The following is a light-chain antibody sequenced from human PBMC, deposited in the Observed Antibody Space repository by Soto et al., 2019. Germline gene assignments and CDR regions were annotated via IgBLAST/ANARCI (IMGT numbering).Light chain of an antibody. Sequence: QSVLTQPASVSGSPGQSISISCTGTSSEVGGYNYVSWYQHQPGKAPKIVIFDVSGRHSGISNRFSGSKSGNTASLTISCLRPEAEADYYCSSYSDFTLYVFRTGTKVTVL. J-gene: IGLJ1*01. CDR1: SSEVGGYNY. CDR2: DVS. V-gene: IGLV2-14*03. CDR3: SSYSDFTLYV.